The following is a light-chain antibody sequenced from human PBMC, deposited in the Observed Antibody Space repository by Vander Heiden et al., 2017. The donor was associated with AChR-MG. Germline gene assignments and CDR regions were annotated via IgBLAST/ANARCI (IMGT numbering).Light chain of an antibody. J-gene: IGLJ1*01. CDR1: TSNSEDNY. Sequence: SVLPQPPSASGTPGHRVTISCSGNTSNSEDNYVYGYQQFPGTAPKLLIDRNDQRHSGVPDRFSGSKSGTSASLAISGLRSEDEAEYYCAVWDDSLSGPGVFGTGTKVTVL. V-gene: IGLV1-47*01. CDR3: AVWDDSLSGPGV. CDR2: RND.